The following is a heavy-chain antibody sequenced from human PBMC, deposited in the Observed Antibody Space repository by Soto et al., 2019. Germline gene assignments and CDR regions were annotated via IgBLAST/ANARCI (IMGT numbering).Heavy chain of an antibody. CDR1: GFMFSSYA. D-gene: IGHD3-16*01. J-gene: IGHJ4*02. V-gene: IGHV3-30*18. CDR2: ISYDGSNQ. CDR3: VKGSEINPY. Sequence: GGSLRLSCAASGFMFSSYALHWVRQPPGKGLEWVAVISYDGSNQYYADSVKGRFTISRDNSRNTLYLQMNSLRAEDTAIYYCVKGSEINPYWGQGTLVTVYS.